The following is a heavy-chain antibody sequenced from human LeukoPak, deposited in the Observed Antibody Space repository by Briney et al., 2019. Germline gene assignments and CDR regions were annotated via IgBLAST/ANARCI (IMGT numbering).Heavy chain of an antibody. V-gene: IGHV1-2*02. CDR3: ARVRVGEENYYYYMDV. CDR1: GYTFIGYY. CDR2: INPNSGGR. D-gene: IGHD3-10*01. Sequence: PGASVKVSCKASGYTFIGYYMHWVRQAPGQGLEWMGWINPNSGGRNYAQKFQGRVTTTRDTSISTAYMELSRLRSDDTAVYYCARVRVGEENYYYYMDVWGKGTTVTVSS. J-gene: IGHJ6*03.